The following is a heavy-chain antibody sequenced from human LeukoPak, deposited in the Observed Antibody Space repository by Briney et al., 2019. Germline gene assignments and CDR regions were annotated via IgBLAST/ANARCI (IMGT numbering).Heavy chain of an antibody. V-gene: IGHV1-2*02. CDR3: ARDTYVLLWFGEYDDSYGMDV. D-gene: IGHD3-10*01. J-gene: IGHJ6*02. Sequence: ASVKVSCKASGYTFTGYYMHWVRQAPGQGLEWMGWINPNSGGTNYAQKFQGRVTMTRDTSISTAYMELSRLGSDDTAVYYCARDTYVLLWFGEYDDSYGMDVWGQGTTVTVSS. CDR1: GYTFTGYY. CDR2: INPNSGGT.